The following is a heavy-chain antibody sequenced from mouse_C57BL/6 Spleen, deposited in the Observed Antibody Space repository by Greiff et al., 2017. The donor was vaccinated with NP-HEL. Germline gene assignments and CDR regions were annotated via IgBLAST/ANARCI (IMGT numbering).Heavy chain of an antibody. J-gene: IGHJ4*01. Sequence: QVHLKQSGPELVKPGASVKISCKASGYAFSSSWMNWVKQRPGKGLEWIGRIYPGDGDTNYNGKFKGKATLTADKSSSTAYMQLSSLTTEDYAVYVCARLQAEGYYAMDYWGQGTSVTVSS. CDR1: GYAFSSSW. D-gene: IGHD3-2*02. V-gene: IGHV1-82*01. CDR2: IYPGDGDT. CDR3: ARLQAEGYYAMDY.